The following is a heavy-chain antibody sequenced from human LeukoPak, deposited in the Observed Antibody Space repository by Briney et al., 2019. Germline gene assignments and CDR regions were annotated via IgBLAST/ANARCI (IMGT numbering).Heavy chain of an antibody. V-gene: IGHV4-39*01. D-gene: IGHD3-22*01. CDR2: IYYSGST. J-gene: IGHJ4*02. CDR1: GGSISSSSYY. CDR3: ATTPYYYDSSGYNY. Sequence: SETLSLTCTVSGGSISSSSYYWGWIRQPPGKGLEWIGSIYYSGSTYYNPSLKSRVTISVDTSKNQFSLKLSSVTAADTAVYYCATTPYYYDSSGYNYWGQGTLVTVSS.